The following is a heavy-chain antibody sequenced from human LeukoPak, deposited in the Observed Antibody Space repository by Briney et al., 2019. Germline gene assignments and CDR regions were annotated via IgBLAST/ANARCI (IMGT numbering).Heavy chain of an antibody. CDR3: ARHVTTVVTRNWFDP. Sequence: PSETLSLTCTVSGGSISSYYWSWIRQPPGKGLEWIGYIYYSGSTNYNPSLKSRVTISVDTSKNQFSLKLSSVTAADTAVYYCARHVTTVVTRNWFDPWGQGTLVTASS. CDR1: GGSISSYY. J-gene: IGHJ5*02. CDR2: IYYSGST. D-gene: IGHD4-23*01. V-gene: IGHV4-59*08.